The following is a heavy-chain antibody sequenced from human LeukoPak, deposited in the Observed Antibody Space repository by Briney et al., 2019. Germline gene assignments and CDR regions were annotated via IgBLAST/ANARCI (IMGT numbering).Heavy chain of an antibody. J-gene: IGHJ4*02. D-gene: IGHD5-18*01. V-gene: IGHV1-69*02. CDR3: ARSLYSYGYLDY. CDR2: IIPILGIA. CDR1: GGTFCSYT. Sequence: SVKVSCKASGGTFCSYTISWVRQAPGQGLEWMGRIIPILGIANYAQKFQGRVTITADKSTSTAYMELSSLRSEDTAVYYCARSLYSYGYLDYWGQGTLVTVSS.